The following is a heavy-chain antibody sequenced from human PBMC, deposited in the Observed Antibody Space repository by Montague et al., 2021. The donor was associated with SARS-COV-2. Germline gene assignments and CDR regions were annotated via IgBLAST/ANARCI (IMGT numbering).Heavy chain of an antibody. CDR3: ARHERQWLRLYPYYFDY. CDR2: IYYSGST. V-gene: IGHV4-39*01. Sequence: SETRSLTCTVSGGSISSSSYYWGWIRQPPGKGLEWIGSIYYSGSTYYNPSLKSRVTISVDTSKNQFSLKLSSVTAADTAAYYCARHERQWLRLYPYYFDYWGQRTLVTVSS. J-gene: IGHJ4*02. D-gene: IGHD5-12*01. CDR1: GGSISSSSYY.